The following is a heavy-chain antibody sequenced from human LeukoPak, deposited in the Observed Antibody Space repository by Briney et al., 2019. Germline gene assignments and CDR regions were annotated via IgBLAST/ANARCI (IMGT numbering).Heavy chain of an antibody. CDR3: ARSLPPRRNYDSSGYYSH. CDR2: ISGYNGNT. V-gene: IGHV1-18*01. J-gene: IGHJ4*02. CDR1: GYTFTNYG. D-gene: IGHD3-22*01. Sequence: GASVKVSCKASGYTFTNYGISWVRQAPGQGLEWMGWISGYNGNTKYAQKLQGRVTMTTDTSTSTAYMELRSLRSDDTAVYYCARSLPPRRNYDSSGYYSHWGQGTLVTVSS.